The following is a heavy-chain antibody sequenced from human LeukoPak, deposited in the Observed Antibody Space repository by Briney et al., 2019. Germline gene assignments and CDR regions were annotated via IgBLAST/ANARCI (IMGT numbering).Heavy chain of an antibody. Sequence: GGSLRLSCAASGFTLSSYWMSWVRQAAGKGMEWVVNIKYDGSEKDYVDSVKGRFTISRDNAKNSLYLQMNSLRAEDAAVYYCARDMAPAGLFFDYWGQGTLVTVSS. J-gene: IGHJ4*02. CDR2: IKYDGSEK. D-gene: IGHD6-13*01. CDR3: ARDMAPAGLFFDY. V-gene: IGHV3-7*01. CDR1: GFTLSSYW.